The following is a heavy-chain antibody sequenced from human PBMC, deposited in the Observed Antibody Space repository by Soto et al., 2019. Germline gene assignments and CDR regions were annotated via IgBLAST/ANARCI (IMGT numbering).Heavy chain of an antibody. V-gene: IGHV4-34*01. CDR1: GGSFSGYY. CDR2: INHSGST. D-gene: IGHD7-27*01. J-gene: IGHJ4*02. Sequence: QVQLQQWGAGLLKPSETLSLTCAVYGGSFSGYYWSWIRQPPGKGLEWIGEINHSGSTNYNPSLKSRDTISADTSKNQFSLKLSSVTAADTAVYYCARGWGSIFAYWGQGTLVTVSS. CDR3: ARGWGSIFAY.